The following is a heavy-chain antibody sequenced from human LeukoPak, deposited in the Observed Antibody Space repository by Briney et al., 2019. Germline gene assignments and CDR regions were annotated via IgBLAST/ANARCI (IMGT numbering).Heavy chain of an antibody. CDR3: ARDPGGYSYGYFDY. J-gene: IGHJ4*02. D-gene: IGHD5-18*01. V-gene: IGHV1-69*05. CDR1: GGTFSSYA. Sequence: SVTVSCTASGGTFSSYAISWVRQAPGQGLEWMGGIIPIFGTANYAQKLQGRVTMTTDTSTSTAYMELRSLRSDDTAVYYCARDPGGYSYGYFDYWGQGTLVTVSS. CDR2: IIPIFGTA.